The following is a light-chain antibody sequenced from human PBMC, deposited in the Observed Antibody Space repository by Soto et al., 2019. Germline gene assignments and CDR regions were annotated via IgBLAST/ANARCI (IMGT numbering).Light chain of an antibody. CDR2: AES. CDR3: QQDYSSPLT. Sequence: EIEMTQSPATLSVSLGESVTITCRASQTISSWLAWYQQKTGKAPKFLIYAESSLDTGVPYRFSGRGSGTDLTLTINNLQPEDFATYYCQQDYSSPLTCGEGTKVDIK. V-gene: IGKV1-5*01. CDR1: QTISSW. J-gene: IGKJ4*02.